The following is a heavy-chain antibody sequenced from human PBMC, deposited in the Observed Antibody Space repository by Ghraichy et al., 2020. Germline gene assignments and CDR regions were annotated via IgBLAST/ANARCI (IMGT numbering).Heavy chain of an antibody. CDR2: INHSGST. J-gene: IGHJ5*02. CDR1: GGSFSGYY. CDR3: ARTTVTTLGTDWFDP. Sequence: SETLSLTCAVYGGSFSGYYWSWIRQPPGKGLEWIGEINHSGSTNYNPSLKSRVTISVDTSKNQFSLKLSSVTAADTAVYYCARTTVTTLGTDWFDPWGQGTLVTVSS. V-gene: IGHV4-34*01. D-gene: IGHD4-11*01.